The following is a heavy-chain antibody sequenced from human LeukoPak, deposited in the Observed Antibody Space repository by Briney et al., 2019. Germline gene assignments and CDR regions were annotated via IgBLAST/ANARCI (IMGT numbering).Heavy chain of an antibody. CDR1: GFTVSNNY. V-gene: IGHV3-53*01. CDR2: IYSGGDT. J-gene: IGHJ4*02. D-gene: IGHD3-22*01. Sequence: PGGSLRLSCAASGFTVSNNYMSWVRQAPGKGLEWVSIIYSGGDTYYADSVKGRFTISRDNSKNTLYLQMNSLRAEDTAVYYCARDGSAGGNSGYFNYWGQGTLVTVSS. CDR3: ARDGSAGGNSGYFNY.